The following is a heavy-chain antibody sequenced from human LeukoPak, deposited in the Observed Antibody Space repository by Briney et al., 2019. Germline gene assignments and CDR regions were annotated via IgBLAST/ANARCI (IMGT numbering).Heavy chain of an antibody. CDR1: GYTFTSYG. V-gene: IGHV1-18*01. J-gene: IGHJ6*03. CDR2: ISAYNGNT. D-gene: IGHD3-22*01. CDR3: ARVRDSSGYQGGSAGYYYYYMDV. Sequence: ASVKISCKASGYTFTSYGISWVRQAPGQGLEWMGWISAYNGNTNYAQKLQGRVTMTTDTSTSTAYMELRSLRSDDTAVYYCARVRDSSGYQGGSAGYYYYYMDVWGKGTTVTISS.